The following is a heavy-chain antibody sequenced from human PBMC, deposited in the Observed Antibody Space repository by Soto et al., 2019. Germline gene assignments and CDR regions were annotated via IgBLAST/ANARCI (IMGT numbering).Heavy chain of an antibody. CDR3: AAELDHVADDALDI. D-gene: IGHD2-2*03. V-gene: IGHV1-58*02. CDR2: IVVDSGQT. CDR1: GFTFTNSA. J-gene: IGHJ3*02. Sequence: ASVKVSCKTSGFTFTNSAIQWVRQARGQRLEWLGWIVVDSGQTKYAQSLYNRVTISRDVSTGTSYMELSSLTSEDTAVYYCAAELDHVADDALDIWGQGTMVTVSS.